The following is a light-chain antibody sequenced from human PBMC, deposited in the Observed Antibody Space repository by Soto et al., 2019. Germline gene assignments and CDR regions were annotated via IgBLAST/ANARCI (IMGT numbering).Light chain of an antibody. Sequence: DIQMTQSPSSLSASVGDRVTITCRASQSISNYLKWYQQKPGKAPKLLIYAASTLQSGVPSRFSGSGSGTDFTLTVSSLQPEDFATFYCQQSYSNPRTFGQGTKVEIK. CDR2: AAS. CDR1: QSISNY. CDR3: QQSYSNPRT. V-gene: IGKV1-39*01. J-gene: IGKJ1*01.